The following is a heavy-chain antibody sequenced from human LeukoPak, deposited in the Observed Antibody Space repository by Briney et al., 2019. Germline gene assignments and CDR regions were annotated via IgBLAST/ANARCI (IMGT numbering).Heavy chain of an antibody. J-gene: IGHJ5*02. CDR1: GFTFDDYA. CDR3: TKDGVVAALGDNWFDP. D-gene: IGHD2-15*01. Sequence: GGSLRLSCAASGFTFDDYAMHWVRQAPGKGLEWVSLISWEGGSTYYADSVKGRFTISRDNSKNSLYLQMNSLRAEDTALYYCTKDGVVAALGDNWFDPWGQGTLVTVSS. CDR2: ISWEGGST. V-gene: IGHV3-43D*03.